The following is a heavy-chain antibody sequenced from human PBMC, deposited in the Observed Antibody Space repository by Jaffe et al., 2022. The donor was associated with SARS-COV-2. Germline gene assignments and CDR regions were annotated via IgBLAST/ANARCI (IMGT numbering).Heavy chain of an antibody. D-gene: IGHD1-1*01. CDR3: ARGGARTGPFEY. CDR2: IKEDGSEK. J-gene: IGHJ4*02. Sequence: EVQLVESGGGLVQPGGSLRFSCAASGFTFSSYWMSWVRQAPGKGLEWVANIKEDGSEKNYVDSVKGRFTISRDNAKNSLFLQMNSLRAEDTAVYYCARGGARTGPFEYWGQGTLVTVSS. V-gene: IGHV3-7*03. CDR1: GFTFSSYW.